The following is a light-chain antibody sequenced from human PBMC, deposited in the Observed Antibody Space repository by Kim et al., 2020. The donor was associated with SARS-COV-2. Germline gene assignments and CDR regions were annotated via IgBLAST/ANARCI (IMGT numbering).Light chain of an antibody. V-gene: IGKV1-17*01. CDR3: LQHNSYPIT. J-gene: IGKJ5*01. Sequence: ASVGDRVTIPCRASQDIVNDLGWYQQNPGRAPKRLIDGASSLQSGVPSRFSGSGSGTEFTLTFSSLQPEDFATYFCLQHNSYPITFGQGTRLEIK. CDR1: QDIVND. CDR2: GAS.